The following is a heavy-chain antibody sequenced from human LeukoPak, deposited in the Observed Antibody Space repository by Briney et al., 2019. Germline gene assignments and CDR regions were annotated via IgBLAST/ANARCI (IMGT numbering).Heavy chain of an antibody. D-gene: IGHD3-10*01. CDR1: GGSISSYY. CDR3: ARPGKGTPGAFDI. Sequence: SETLSLTCTVSGGSISSYYWSWIRQPPGKGLEWIGYIYYSGSTNYNPSLKSRVTISVDTSKNQFSLKLSSVTAADTAVYYCARPGKGTPGAFDIWGQGTMVTVSS. V-gene: IGHV4-59*08. J-gene: IGHJ3*02. CDR2: IYYSGST.